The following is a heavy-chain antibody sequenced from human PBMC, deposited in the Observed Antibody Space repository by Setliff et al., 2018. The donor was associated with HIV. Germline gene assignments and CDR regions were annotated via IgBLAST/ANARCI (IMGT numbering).Heavy chain of an antibody. Sequence: ASVKVSCKPSGYTFTTYGLSWVRQAPGQGLEWMGWINAGNGNTKYSQKFQGRVTITRDTSASTAYVELSSLRSEDTAVYYCARSMRFDTSGWSFDAFDIWGQGTMVTVSS. J-gene: IGHJ3*02. D-gene: IGHD3-22*01. V-gene: IGHV1-3*01. CDR1: GYTFTTYG. CDR2: INAGNGNT. CDR3: ARSMRFDTSGWSFDAFDI.